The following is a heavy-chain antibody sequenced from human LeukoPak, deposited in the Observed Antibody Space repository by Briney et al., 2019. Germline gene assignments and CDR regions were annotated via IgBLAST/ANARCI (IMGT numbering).Heavy chain of an antibody. CDR2: IIPIFGTA. CDR1: GGTFSSYA. CDR3: QSGTRTPFDY. V-gene: IGHV1-69*13. J-gene: IGHJ4*02. Sequence: GASVKVSCKASGGTFSSYAISWVRQAPGQGLEWMGGIIPIFGTANYAQKFQGRVTITADESTSTAYMELSSLRSKDTAVYYCQSGTRTPFDYWGQGTLVTVSS. D-gene: IGHD6-13*01.